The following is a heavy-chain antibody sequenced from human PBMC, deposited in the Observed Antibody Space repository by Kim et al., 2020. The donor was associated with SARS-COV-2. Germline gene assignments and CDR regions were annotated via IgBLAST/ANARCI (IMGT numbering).Heavy chain of an antibody. J-gene: IGHJ3*02. CDR3: ARPRGGSSRGDAFDI. CDR2: IYYSGST. D-gene: IGHD2-15*01. V-gene: IGHV4-61*01. Sequence: SETLSLTCTVSGGSVSSGSYYWSWIRQPPGKGLEWIGYIYYSGSTNYNPSLKSRVTISVDTSKNQFSLKLSSVTAADTAVYYCARPRGGSSRGDAFDIWG. CDR1: GGSVSSGSYY.